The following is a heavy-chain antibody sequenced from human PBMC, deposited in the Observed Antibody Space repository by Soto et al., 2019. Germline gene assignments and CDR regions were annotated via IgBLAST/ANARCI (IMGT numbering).Heavy chain of an antibody. D-gene: IGHD3-22*01. CDR1: GDSINSADHF. CDR3: DNTNGAYSYESAY. CDR2: IFYSGAT. V-gene: IGHV4-31*03. J-gene: IGHJ4*02. Sequence: SETLSLTCTVSGDSINSADHFWTWIRQKPGKGLEWIGYIFYSGATYYDPSLMTRVSISLDMSKNYFSLELSSVTAADTAVYYCDNTNGAYSYESAYWGQGTLVTVSS.